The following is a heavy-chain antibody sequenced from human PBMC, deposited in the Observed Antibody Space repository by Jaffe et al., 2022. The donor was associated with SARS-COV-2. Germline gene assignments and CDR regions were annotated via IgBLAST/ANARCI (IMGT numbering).Heavy chain of an antibody. V-gene: IGHV3-21*01. D-gene: IGHD3-9*01. CDR2: ISSSSSYI. CDR1: GFTFSSYS. CDR3: ARDSYDPDYDILTGSYYFDY. Sequence: EVQLVESGGGLVKPGGSLRLSCAASGFTFSSYSMNWVRQAPGKGLEWVSSISSSSSYIYYADSVKGRFTISRDNAKNSLYLQMNSLRAEDTAVYYCARDSYDPDYDILTGSYYFDYWGQGTLVTVSS. J-gene: IGHJ4*02.